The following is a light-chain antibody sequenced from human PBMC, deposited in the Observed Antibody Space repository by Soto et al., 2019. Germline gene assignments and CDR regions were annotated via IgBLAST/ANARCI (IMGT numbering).Light chain of an antibody. CDR1: QSISSDH. J-gene: IGKJ3*01. CDR2: GAS. V-gene: IGKV3-20*01. CDR3: QHYRSAPFT. Sequence: ELVLTQSPGILSLSPGERATLACRASQSISSDHLAWYQQRPGQSPRLLIYGASSRTTGVPDRFSGSGSGTDFTLTISRLEPEDFAVYYCQHYRSAPFTFGPGTKVDIK.